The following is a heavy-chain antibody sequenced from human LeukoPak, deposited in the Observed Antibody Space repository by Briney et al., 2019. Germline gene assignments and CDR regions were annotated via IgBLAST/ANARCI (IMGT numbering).Heavy chain of an antibody. CDR2: IYTSGST. Sequence: SQTLSLTCTVSGGSISSGSYYWSWIRQPAGKGLEWIGRIYTSGSTNFNPSLKSRVTISVDTSKSQFSLRLSSVTAADTAVYYCARSRDGDYILFDYWGQGALVTVSS. V-gene: IGHV4-61*02. CDR1: GGSISSGSYY. CDR3: ARSRDGDYILFDY. D-gene: IGHD4-17*01. J-gene: IGHJ4*02.